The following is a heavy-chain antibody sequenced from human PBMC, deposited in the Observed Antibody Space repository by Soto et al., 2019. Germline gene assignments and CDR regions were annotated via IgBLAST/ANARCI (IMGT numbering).Heavy chain of an antibody. J-gene: IGHJ4*02. V-gene: IGHV3-30*18. CDR2: ISYDGSNK. CDR1: GFTFSSYG. CDR3: AKDSSSYYFDY. Sequence: GGSLRLSCAASGFTFSSYGMHWVRQAPGKGLEWVAVISYDGSNKYYADSVKGRFTISRDNSKNTLYLQMNSLRAEDTAVYYCAKDSSSYYFDYWGQGTLVTVSS. D-gene: IGHD6-13*01.